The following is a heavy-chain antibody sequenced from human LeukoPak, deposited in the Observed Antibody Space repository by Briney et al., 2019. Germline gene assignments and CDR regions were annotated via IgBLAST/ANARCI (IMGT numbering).Heavy chain of an antibody. D-gene: IGHD3-9*01. CDR1: GASIRSNTEC. CDR3: ARVIDPPYYDILTGSRFDP. V-gene: IGHV4-39*07. CDR2: IYSSGST. J-gene: IGHJ5*02. Sequence: PSETLSLTCTVSGASIRSNTECWGWIRQPPGKGLEWIASIYSSGSTFYNPSLKSRVTISVDTSKNQFSLKLSSVTAADTAAYYCARVIDPPYYDILTGSRFDPWGQGTLVTVSS.